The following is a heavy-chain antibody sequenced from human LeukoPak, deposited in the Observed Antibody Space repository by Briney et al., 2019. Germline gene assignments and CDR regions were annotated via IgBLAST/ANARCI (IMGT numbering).Heavy chain of an antibody. CDR2: ISWNSGSI. J-gene: IGHJ4*02. CDR3: AKDRSSVSWYYFDY. V-gene: IGHV3-9*01. D-gene: IGHD6-13*01. Sequence: PGGSLRLSCAASGFTFDDYAMHWVGQAPGKGLEWVAGISWNSGSIGYADSVKGRFTISRDNAKNSLYLQMNSLRAEDTAFYYCAKDRSSVSWYYFDYWGQGTLVTVSS. CDR1: GFTFDDYA.